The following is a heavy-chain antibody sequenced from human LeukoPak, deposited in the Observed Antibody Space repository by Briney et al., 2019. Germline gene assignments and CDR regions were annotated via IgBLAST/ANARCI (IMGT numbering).Heavy chain of an antibody. CDR2: ISTTGTS. J-gene: IGHJ6*02. D-gene: IGHD4-17*01. Sequence: PGGSLRLSCAASGFPFIDYYMNWFRQAPGKGLGWVSFISTTGTSHFADSVKGRFIISRDNAKNALYLQMNSLRAEDTAVYYCAKRYGDYRNYRLDVWGQGTAVTVSS. CDR1: GFPFIDYY. V-gene: IGHV3-11*01. CDR3: AKRYGDYRNYRLDV.